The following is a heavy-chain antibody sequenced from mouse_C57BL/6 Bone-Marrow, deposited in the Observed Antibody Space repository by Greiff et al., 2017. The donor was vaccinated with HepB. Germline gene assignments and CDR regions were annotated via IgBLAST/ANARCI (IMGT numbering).Heavy chain of an antibody. CDR3: AKGVTTEFAY. J-gene: IGHJ3*01. V-gene: IGHV14-2*01. CDR2: IDPEDGDT. D-gene: IGHD2-2*01. Sequence: EVKLQESGAELVKPGASVKLSCTASGFNIKDYYMHWVKQRTEQGLEWIGRIDPEDGDTKYAPKFQGKATITADTSSNTAYLQLSSLTSEDTAVYYCAKGVTTEFAYWGQGTLVTVSA. CDR1: GFNIKDYY.